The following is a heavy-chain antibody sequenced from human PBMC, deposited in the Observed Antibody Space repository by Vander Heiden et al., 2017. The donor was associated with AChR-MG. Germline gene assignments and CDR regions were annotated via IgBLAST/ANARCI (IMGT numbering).Heavy chain of an antibody. CDR3: ARDSRYSGLNAFDI. D-gene: IGHD5-12*01. Sequence: EVQLVESGGGLIQPGGSLRLSCAASGFTVSSNYMGWVRQAPGKGLGWVSVIYSGGSTYYADSVKGRFTISRDNSKNTLYLQMNSLRAEDTAVYYCARDSRYSGLNAFDIWGQGTMVTVSS. CDR2: IYSGGST. J-gene: IGHJ3*02. V-gene: IGHV3-53*01. CDR1: GFTVSSNY.